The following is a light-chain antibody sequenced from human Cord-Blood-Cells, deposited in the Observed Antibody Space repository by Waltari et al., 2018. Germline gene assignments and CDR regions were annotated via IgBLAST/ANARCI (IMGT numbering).Light chain of an antibody. CDR1: SSDAGGYNY. Sequence: QSALTQPPSASGSPGQSVPISSTGTSSDAGGYNYASWYQQHPGKAPKLMIYEVSKRPSGVPDRFSGSKSGNTASLTVSGLQAEDEADYYCSSYAGSNNLVFGGGTKLTVL. CDR3: SSYAGSNNLV. CDR2: EVS. V-gene: IGLV2-8*01. J-gene: IGLJ2*01.